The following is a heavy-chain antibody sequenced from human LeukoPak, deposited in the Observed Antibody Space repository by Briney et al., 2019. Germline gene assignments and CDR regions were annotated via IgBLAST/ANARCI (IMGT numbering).Heavy chain of an antibody. CDR2: IKSKTDGGTT. D-gene: IGHD3-3*01. Sequence: GGSLRLSCAASGFTFSNAWMSWVRQAPGKGLEWAGRIKSKTDGGTTDYAAPVKGRFTISRDDSKNTLYLQMNSLKTEDTAVYYCTTIEYSYDFWSGSMYWFDPWGQGTLVTVSS. CDR3: TTIEYSYDFWSGSMYWFDP. J-gene: IGHJ5*02. CDR1: GFTFSNAW. V-gene: IGHV3-15*01.